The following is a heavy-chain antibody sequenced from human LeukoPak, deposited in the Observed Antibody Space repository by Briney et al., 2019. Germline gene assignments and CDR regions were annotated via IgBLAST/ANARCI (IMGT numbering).Heavy chain of an antibody. CDR3: ARSYSATRHFDY. Sequence: ASVKVSCKASGYTFTSYDINWVRQATGQGLEWMGWMNPNSGNTGYAQKFQGRVTITRNTSISTAYMELSSLRSEDTAVYYCARSYSATRHFDYWGQGTLVTVSS. V-gene: IGHV1-8*03. CDR2: MNPNSGNT. CDR1: GYTFTSYD. D-gene: IGHD2-15*01. J-gene: IGHJ4*02.